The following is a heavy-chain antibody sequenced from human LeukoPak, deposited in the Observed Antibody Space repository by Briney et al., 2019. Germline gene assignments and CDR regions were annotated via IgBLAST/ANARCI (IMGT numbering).Heavy chain of an antibody. V-gene: IGHV4-59*08. Sequence: SETLSLTCTVSGDSISSYYWSWIRQPPGKGLEWIGYIYHSGNTNSDPSLKSRVTISVDTTKNQFSLKLSSVTAADTAVYYCARSIIVVVAAGALDIWGQGTMVTVSS. CDR3: ARSIIVVVAAGALDI. CDR2: IYHSGNT. CDR1: GDSISSYY. D-gene: IGHD2-21*02. J-gene: IGHJ3*02.